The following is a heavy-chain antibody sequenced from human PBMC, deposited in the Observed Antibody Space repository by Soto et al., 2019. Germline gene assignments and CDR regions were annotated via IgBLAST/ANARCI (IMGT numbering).Heavy chain of an antibody. J-gene: IGHJ5*02. D-gene: IGHD2-2*01. CDR3: ARGHPQEYKLLFYWFDP. CDR2: IIPIFGTA. Sequence: SVKVSCKASGGTFSSYAISWVRQAPGQGLEWMGGIIPIFGTANYAQKFQGRVTITADESTSTAYMELSSLRSEDTAVYYCARGHPQEYKLLFYWFDPWGQGTLVTVSS. V-gene: IGHV1-69*13. CDR1: GGTFSSYA.